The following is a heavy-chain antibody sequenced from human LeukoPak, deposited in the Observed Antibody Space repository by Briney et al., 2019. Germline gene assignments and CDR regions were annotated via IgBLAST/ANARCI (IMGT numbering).Heavy chain of an antibody. CDR1: GGSISSYY. J-gene: IGHJ6*02. CDR3: ARDRATGYYYYYGMDV. D-gene: IGHD5-12*01. CDR2: IYYSGST. Sequence: SETLSLTCTVSGGSISSYYWSWIRQPPGKGLEWIGYIYYSGSTNYNPSLKSRVTISVDTSKNQFSLKLSSVTAADTAVYYCARDRATGYYYYYGMDVWGQGTTVTVSS. V-gene: IGHV4-59*01.